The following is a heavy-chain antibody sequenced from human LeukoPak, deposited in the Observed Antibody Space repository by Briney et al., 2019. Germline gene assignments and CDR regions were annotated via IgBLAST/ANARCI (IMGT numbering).Heavy chain of an antibody. D-gene: IGHD3-3*01. CDR3: TTSSSPYYDFWSGYYFYFDY. CDR2: IWNDGSNK. V-gene: IGHV3-33*01. J-gene: IGHJ4*02. Sequence: GGSLRLSCAASGFTFSSYGMHWVRQAPGKGLEWVAVIWNDGSNKYYADSVKGRFTISRDNSKNTLYLQMNSLKTEDTAVYYCTTSSSPYYDFWSGYYFYFDYWGQGTLVTVSS. CDR1: GFTFSSYG.